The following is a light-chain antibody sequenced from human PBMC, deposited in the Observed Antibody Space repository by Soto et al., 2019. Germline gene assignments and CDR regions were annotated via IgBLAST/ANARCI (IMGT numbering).Light chain of an antibody. J-gene: IGLJ1*01. CDR3: SSYTTTNTLYV. CDR2: EVS. Sequence: QSALTQPASVSGSPGQSITISCTGTTSDVGGYNYVSWYQQHPGKAPKLMIYEVSNRPSGVSYRFSGSKSGNTASLTISGLQAEDEADYFCSSYTTTNTLYVFGTGTKVTVL. V-gene: IGLV2-14*01. CDR1: TSDVGGYNY.